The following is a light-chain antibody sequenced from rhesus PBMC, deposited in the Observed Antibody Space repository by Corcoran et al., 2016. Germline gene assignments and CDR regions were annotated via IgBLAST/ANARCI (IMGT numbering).Light chain of an antibody. V-gene: IGKV1-69*01. Sequence: DIQMTQSPSSLSGSVGDRVTITCRASQVISKWLAWYQQKPGKAPKLLIYKASNLETGVPSRFSGRGYGTDFTLTISSLQPEDIATYYCQQHDTSPWTFGQGTKVEI. CDR2: KAS. CDR1: QVISKW. J-gene: IGKJ1*01. CDR3: QQHDTSPWT.